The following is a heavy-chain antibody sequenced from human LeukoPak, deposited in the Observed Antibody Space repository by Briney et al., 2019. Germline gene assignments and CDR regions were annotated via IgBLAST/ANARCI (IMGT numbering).Heavy chain of an antibody. Sequence: GGSLRLSCAASGFTFGNYWMHWVRQVPGKGQVWVSRINTDGSTITYADSVKGRFTISRDNAKNKVYLQMSSLRAEDTAVYYCARGDYGDYFDYWGQGTLIIVSS. V-gene: IGHV3-74*01. CDR2: INTDGSTI. CDR3: ARGDYGDYFDY. J-gene: IGHJ4*02. D-gene: IGHD4-17*01. CDR1: GFTFGNYW.